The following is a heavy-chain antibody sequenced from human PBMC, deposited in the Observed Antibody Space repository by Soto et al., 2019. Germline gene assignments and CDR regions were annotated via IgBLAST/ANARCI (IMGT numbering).Heavy chain of an antibody. CDR1: GGSISSGGYY. D-gene: IGHD3-22*01. CDR2: IYYSGST. V-gene: IGHV4-31*03. J-gene: IGHJ3*02. CDR3: ARDSPGPNDYYDSSGYYWRDAFDI. Sequence: SSETLSLTCTVSGGSISSGGYYWSWIRQHPGKGLEWIGYIYYSGSTYYNPSLKSRVTISVDTSKNQFSLKLSSVTAADTAVYYCARDSPGPNDYYDSSGYYWRDAFDIWGQGTMVTVSS.